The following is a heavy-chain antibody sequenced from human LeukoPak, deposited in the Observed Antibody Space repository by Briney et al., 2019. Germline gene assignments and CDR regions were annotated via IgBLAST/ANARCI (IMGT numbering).Heavy chain of an antibody. V-gene: IGHV3-21*01. CDR2: ISSSSSYI. D-gene: IGHD3-22*01. CDR1: GFPFSSYN. J-gene: IGHJ4*02. CDR3: ARQGGPYDSSGYYYFDY. Sequence: GGSLRLSCAASGFPFSSYNMNWVRQAPGKGLEWVSYISSSSSYIYYADSVKGRFTISRDNAKNSLYLQMNSLRAEDTAVYYCARQGGPYDSSGYYYFDYWGQGTLVTVSS.